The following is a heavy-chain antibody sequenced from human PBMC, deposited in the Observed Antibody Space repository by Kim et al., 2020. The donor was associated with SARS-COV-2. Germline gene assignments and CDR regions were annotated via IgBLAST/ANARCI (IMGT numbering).Heavy chain of an antibody. Sequence: ITQDGSGKHYVDSVKGRFTISRDNAKNSLYLQMNSLRTGDTAVYYCSSRPAWGQGTLVIVSS. CDR2: ITQDGSGK. CDR3: SSRPA. V-gene: IGHV3-7*01. J-gene: IGHJ5*02.